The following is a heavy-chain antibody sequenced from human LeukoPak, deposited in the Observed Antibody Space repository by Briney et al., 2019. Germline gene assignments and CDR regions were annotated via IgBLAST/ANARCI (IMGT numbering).Heavy chain of an antibody. V-gene: IGHV1-2*02. D-gene: IGHD1-1*01. CDR3: ARDDNHAFEY. J-gene: IGHJ4*02. CDR1: GYTFTGYY. CDR2: INPNSGGT. Sequence: GASVKVSCKASGYTFTGYYLHWVRQAPGQGLEWMGWINPNSGGTNYAQKFQGRVTMTRDTSISTTYMELSRLRSDDTALYYCARDDNHAFEYWGQGILVTVSS.